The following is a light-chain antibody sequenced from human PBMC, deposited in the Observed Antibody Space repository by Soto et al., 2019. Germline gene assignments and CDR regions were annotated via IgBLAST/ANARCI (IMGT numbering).Light chain of an antibody. CDR2: AAS. CDR1: QSISSSY. V-gene: IGKV3D-20*02. Sequence: EIVLTQSPGTLSLSPGERATLSCRASQSISSSYLAWYQQKPGQAPRLLIYAASSRATGIPDRFSGSGSGTDFTLTISRLEPEDFAVYYCQQRSNWPLTFGGGTKVEI. J-gene: IGKJ4*01. CDR3: QQRSNWPLT.